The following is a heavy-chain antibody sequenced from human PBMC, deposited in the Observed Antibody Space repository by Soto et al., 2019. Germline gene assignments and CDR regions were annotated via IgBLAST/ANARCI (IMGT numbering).Heavy chain of an antibody. CDR3: ARDCGYGYGMEV. D-gene: IGHD2-15*01. V-gene: IGHV3-48*01. J-gene: IGHJ6*04. CDR2: ISGASGTI. CDR1: GFTFRNYN. Sequence: EVQLVESGGGLVQPGGSLRLSCAASGFTFRNYNMNWVRQAPGKGLEWLSYISGASGTIYYADSMQGRFTISRDNAKNSLYVQMNSLRAEDTAMYYCARDCGYGYGMEVWGKGTTVTVSS.